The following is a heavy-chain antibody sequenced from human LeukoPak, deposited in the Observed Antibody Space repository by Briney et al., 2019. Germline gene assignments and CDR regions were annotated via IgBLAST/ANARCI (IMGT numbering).Heavy chain of an antibody. D-gene: IGHD6-13*01. CDR1: GGSISSYY. V-gene: IGHV4-59*01. Sequence: SETLSLTCTVSGGSISSYYWSWIRQPPGKGLEWIGYIYYSGSTNYNPSLKSRVTISVDTSKNQFSLKLSSVTAADTAVYYCARVDTAAGEHYFDYWGQGTLVTVSS. CDR3: ARVDTAAGEHYFDY. J-gene: IGHJ4*02. CDR2: IYYSGST.